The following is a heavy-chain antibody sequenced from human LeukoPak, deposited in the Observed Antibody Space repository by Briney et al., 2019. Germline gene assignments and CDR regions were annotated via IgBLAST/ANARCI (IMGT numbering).Heavy chain of an antibody. CDR2: INSRGNYI. Sequence: PGGSLRLSCAASGFDFSIYGMNWVRQAPGKGLEWVSSINSRGNYIYYSDSLKGRFTISRDNARSSLYLQMSSLRAEDTAVYYCASGALTGDNLDYWGQGTLVTVSS. D-gene: IGHD7-27*01. CDR3: ASGALTGDNLDY. CDR1: GFDFSIYG. J-gene: IGHJ4*02. V-gene: IGHV3-21*01.